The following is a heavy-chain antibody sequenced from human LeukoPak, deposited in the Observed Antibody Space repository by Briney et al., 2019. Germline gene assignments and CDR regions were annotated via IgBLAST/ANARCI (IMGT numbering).Heavy chain of an antibody. D-gene: IGHD1-26*01. CDR2: ISSSSGTI. Sequence: PGGSLRLSCAVSVFPFSIYSVNWVRQAPGKGLEWVSYISSSSGTIYYADSVKGRLTIPRDNAKNSLYLQMNSLRDEDTAVYYCASNRYSGSSSSFDYWGQGTLVTVSS. CDR3: ASNRYSGSSSSFDY. J-gene: IGHJ4*02. V-gene: IGHV3-48*02. CDR1: VFPFSIYS.